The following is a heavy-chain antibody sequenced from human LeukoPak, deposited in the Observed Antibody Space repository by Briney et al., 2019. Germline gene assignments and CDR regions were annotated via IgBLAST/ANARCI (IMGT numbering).Heavy chain of an antibody. J-gene: IGHJ6*03. D-gene: IGHD3-16*01. CDR3: ARRSEFGVLYYMDV. CDR1: GFTFSSYS. V-gene: IGHV3-48*01. Sequence: TGGSLRLSCAASGFTFSSYSMNWVRQAPGKGLEWVSYISGSSGTIYYADAVKGRFTIYRANAKNSLYLQMNSLRAEDTAVYYCARRSEFGVLYYMDVWGKGTTVTVSS. CDR2: ISGSSGTI.